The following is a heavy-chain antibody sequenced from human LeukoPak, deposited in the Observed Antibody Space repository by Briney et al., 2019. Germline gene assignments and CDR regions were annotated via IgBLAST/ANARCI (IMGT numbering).Heavy chain of an antibody. CDR1: GGSISSSSYY. J-gene: IGHJ5*02. Sequence: PSETLSLTCTVSGGSISSSSYYWGWIRQPPGKGLEWIGSIYYSGSTYYNPSLKSRVTISVDTSKNQFSLKLSSVTAADTAVYYCARDPKGITIFGVVDDPAFDPWGQGTLVTVSS. D-gene: IGHD3-3*01. CDR2: IYYSGST. CDR3: ARDPKGITIFGVVDDPAFDP. V-gene: IGHV4-39*07.